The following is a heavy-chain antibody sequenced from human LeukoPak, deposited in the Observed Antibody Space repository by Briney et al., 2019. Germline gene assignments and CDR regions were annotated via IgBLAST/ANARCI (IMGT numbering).Heavy chain of an antibody. CDR2: IGGSGVST. CDR3: AGAYGSETFDY. V-gene: IGHV3-23*01. D-gene: IGHD3-10*01. CDR1: GFTFSSYA. J-gene: IGHJ4*02. Sequence: PGGSLRLSCAASGFTFSSYAMSWVRQAPGKGLEWVSAIGGSGVSTYYADSVKGRFTISRDNSKNTLYLQMNSLRAEDTAVYYCAGAYGSETFDYWGQGTLVTVSS.